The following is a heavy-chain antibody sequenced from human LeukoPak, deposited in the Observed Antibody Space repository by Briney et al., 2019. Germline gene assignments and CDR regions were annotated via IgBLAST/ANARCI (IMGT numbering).Heavy chain of an antibody. CDR1: GYTFTGYY. D-gene: IGHD3-10*01. CDR3: ARELAPPPYYYGTGCPDD. Sequence: GASVKVSCKTSGYTFTGYYIHWVRQAPGQGLEWMGWIDPKSGGTKYAQKFQGRVTMTRDTSITTVYMEMTRVRSDDTAVYYCARELAPPPYYYGTGCPDDWGQGTLVTVSS. V-gene: IGHV1-2*02. CDR2: IDPKSGGT. J-gene: IGHJ4*02.